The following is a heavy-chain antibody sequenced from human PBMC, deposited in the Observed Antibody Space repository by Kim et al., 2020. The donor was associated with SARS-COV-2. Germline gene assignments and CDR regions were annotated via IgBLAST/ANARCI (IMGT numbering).Heavy chain of an antibody. D-gene: IGHD2-15*01. CDR3: ARGKDPVVAGPVNY. Sequence: GGSLRLSCAASGFTFSSYGMHWVRQAPGKGLEWVAVIWYDGSNKYYADSVKGRFTISRDNSKNTLYLQMNSLRAEDTAVYYCARGKDPVVAGPVNYWGQGTLVTVSS. CDR2: IWYDGSNK. CDR1: GFTFSSYG. V-gene: IGHV3-33*08. J-gene: IGHJ4*02.